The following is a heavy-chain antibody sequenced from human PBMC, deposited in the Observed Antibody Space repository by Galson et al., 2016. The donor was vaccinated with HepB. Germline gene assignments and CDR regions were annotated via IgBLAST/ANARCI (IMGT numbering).Heavy chain of an antibody. CDR3: ARDIAVAGYYYYGMDV. CDR1: GFTFSNYW. D-gene: IGHD6-19*01. J-gene: IGHJ6*02. V-gene: IGHV3-21*01. Sequence: SLRLSCAASGFTFSNYWMNWVRQAPGKGLEWVSSISSSSSYKYYADSVKGRFTISRDNAKNSLYLQMNSLRAEDTAVYYCARDIAVAGYYYYGMDVWGQGTTVTVSS. CDR2: ISSSSSYK.